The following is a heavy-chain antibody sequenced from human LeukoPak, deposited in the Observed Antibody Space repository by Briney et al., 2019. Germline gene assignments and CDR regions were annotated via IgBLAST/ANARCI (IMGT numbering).Heavy chain of an antibody. J-gene: IGHJ4*02. CDR1: GYTLTELS. Sequence: ASVKVSCKVSGYTLTELSMHWVRQAPGKGLEWMGGFDPEDGETIYAQKFQGRVTMTEDTSTDTAYMELSSLRSEDTAVYYCATVPRVGATPFFDYWGQGTLVTVSS. V-gene: IGHV1-24*01. D-gene: IGHD1-26*01. CDR3: ATVPRVGATPFFDY. CDR2: FDPEDGET.